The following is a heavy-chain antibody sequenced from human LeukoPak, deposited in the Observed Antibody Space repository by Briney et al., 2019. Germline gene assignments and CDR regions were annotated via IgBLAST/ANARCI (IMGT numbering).Heavy chain of an antibody. CDR2: IYPGDSDT. CDR1: GYSFTSYW. CDR3: ARAGYTAMVPPHY. V-gene: IGHV5-51*01. J-gene: IGHJ4*02. D-gene: IGHD5-18*01. Sequence: GESLKISCKGSGYSFTSYWIGWVRQMPGKGLEWMGIIYPGDSDTRHSPSFQGQVTISADKSISTAYLQWSSLKASDTAMYYCARAGYTAMVPPHYWGQGTLVTVSS.